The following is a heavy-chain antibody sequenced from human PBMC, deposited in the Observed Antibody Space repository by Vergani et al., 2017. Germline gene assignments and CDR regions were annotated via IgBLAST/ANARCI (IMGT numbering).Heavy chain of an antibody. V-gene: IGHV3-9*03. CDR3: AKGNRRIPAAQIDY. CDR1: GFTFDDYA. Sequence: EVQLVESGGGLVQPGRSLRLSCAASGFTFDDYAMHWVRQAPGKGLEWVSFISWNSGSIAYADSAKGRFTISRDSAKNSLYLQMNSLRAEDMALYYCAKGNRRIPAAQIDYWGQGTLVTVSS. J-gene: IGHJ4*02. D-gene: IGHD6-13*01. CDR2: ISWNSGSI.